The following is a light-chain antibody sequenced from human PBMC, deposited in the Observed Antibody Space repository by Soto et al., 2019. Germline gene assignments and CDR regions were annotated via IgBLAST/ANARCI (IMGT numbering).Light chain of an antibody. V-gene: IGLV2-23*01. CDR3: CSYAGAGTYV. CDR1: SSDVGNFNL. CDR2: ESS. Sequence: QSALTQPASVSGSPGQSITISCTGSSSDVGNFNLVSWYQQHPGEVPKLMIYESSERPSGVSNRFSGSKSGNTASLTISGLQAEDEADYYCCSYAGAGTYVFGIGTKLTVL. J-gene: IGLJ1*01.